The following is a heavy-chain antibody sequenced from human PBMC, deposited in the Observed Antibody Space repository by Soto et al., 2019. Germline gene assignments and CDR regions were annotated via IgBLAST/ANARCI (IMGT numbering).Heavy chain of an antibody. CDR2: ISSSSSYI. J-gene: IGHJ4*02. D-gene: IGHD4-17*01. CDR1: GFTFSSYS. CDR3: ARGVYGDQRGDY. Sequence: EVQLVESGGGLVKPGGSLRLSCAASGFTFSSYSMNWVRQAPGKGLEWVSSISSSSSYIYYADSVKGRFPISRDNAKNSLDLQMNSLRAEDTAVYYGARGVYGDQRGDYWGQGTLVTVSS. V-gene: IGHV3-21*01.